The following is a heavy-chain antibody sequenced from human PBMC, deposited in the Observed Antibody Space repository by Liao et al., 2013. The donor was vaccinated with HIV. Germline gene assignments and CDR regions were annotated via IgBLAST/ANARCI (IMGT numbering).Heavy chain of an antibody. D-gene: IGHD3-3*01. Sequence: QVQLQESGPGLVKPSQTLSLTCTVSGGSISSGSYYWSWIRQPAGKGLEWIGRIYTSGSTNYNPSLKSRVTISVDTSKNQFSLKLSSVTAADTAVYYCARGSTDYDFWSGYYGYYYYYMDVWGKGDHGHRLL. CDR2: IYTSGST. CDR3: ARGSTDYDFWSGYYGYYYYYMDV. V-gene: IGHV4-61*02. J-gene: IGHJ6*03. CDR1: GGSISSGSYY.